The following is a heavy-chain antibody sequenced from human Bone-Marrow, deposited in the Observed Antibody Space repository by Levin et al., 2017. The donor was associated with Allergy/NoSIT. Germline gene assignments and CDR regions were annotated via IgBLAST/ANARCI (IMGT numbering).Heavy chain of an antibody. D-gene: IGHD2-21*01. J-gene: IGHJ6*04. V-gene: IGHV3-49*03. CDR3: TRVWSALGPVPSTVDV. Sequence: PGGSLRLSCTTSGFTFGDFAMSWFRQAPGKGLEWVGFVRSRAYGGTSEYAASVKGRSTISRDDSKSIAYLQVSSLKTEDTGVYFCTRVWSALGPVPSTVDVWGKGTTVTVSS. CDR2: VRSRAYGGTS. CDR1: GFTFGDFA.